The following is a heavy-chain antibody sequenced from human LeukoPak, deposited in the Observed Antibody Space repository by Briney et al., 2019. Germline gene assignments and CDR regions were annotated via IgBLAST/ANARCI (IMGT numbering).Heavy chain of an antibody. Sequence: GGSLSLSCAASGNYWMHWVRQAPGKGLVWVSHINSDGSWTSYADSVKGRFTISKDNAENTVYLQMNSLRAEDTAVYYCVSFYETYWGRGTLVTVSS. J-gene: IGHJ4*02. CDR1: GNYW. D-gene: IGHD2/OR15-2a*01. CDR2: INSDGSWT. V-gene: IGHV3-74*01. CDR3: VSFYETY.